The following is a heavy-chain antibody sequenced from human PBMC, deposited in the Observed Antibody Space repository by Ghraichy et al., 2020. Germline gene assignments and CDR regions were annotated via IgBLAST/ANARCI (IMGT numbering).Heavy chain of an antibody. CDR2: IHHSGSA. Sequence: SETLSLTCTVSGDAISSNYWSWIRQPPGKGLEWIGYIHHSGSANYNPSLKSRVTMSVDTSKKQVSLRLTSMTAADTAVYYCARDWSDYHSSGYKVDAFDIWGQGTMVTVS. D-gene: IGHD6-25*01. J-gene: IGHJ3*02. CDR3: ARDWSDYHSSGYKVDAFDI. CDR1: GDAISSNY. V-gene: IGHV4-59*01.